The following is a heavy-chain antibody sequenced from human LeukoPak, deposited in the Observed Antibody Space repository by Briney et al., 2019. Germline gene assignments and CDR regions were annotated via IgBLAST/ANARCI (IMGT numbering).Heavy chain of an antibody. CDR2: ISSSSSTI. D-gene: IGHD2-15*01. CDR1: GFTFSSYS. V-gene: IGHV3-48*02. Sequence: GGSLRLSCAASGFTFSSYSMNWVRQAPGKGLEWVSYISSSSSTIYYADSVKSRFTISRDNAKNSLYLQMNSLRDEDTAVYYCARDPVVVVVAIDYFDYWGQGTLVTVSS. J-gene: IGHJ4*02. CDR3: ARDPVVVVVAIDYFDY.